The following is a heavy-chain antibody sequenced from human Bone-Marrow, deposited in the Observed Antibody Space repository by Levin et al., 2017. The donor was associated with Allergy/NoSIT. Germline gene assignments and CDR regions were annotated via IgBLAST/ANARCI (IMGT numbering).Heavy chain of an antibody. CDR1: GFSVNYNY. Sequence: GGSLRLSCAASGFSVNYNYMTWVRQAPGKGLEWVSIIYSSGNTDYAESVKGRFTISRDNSKNTLYLQMNGLRNEDTAVYSCARGRRYDSSGYYYHWYFDLWGRGTQVTVSP. V-gene: IGHV3-66*01. CDR2: IYSSGNT. CDR3: ARGRRYDSSGYYYHWYFDL. D-gene: IGHD3-22*01. J-gene: IGHJ2*01.